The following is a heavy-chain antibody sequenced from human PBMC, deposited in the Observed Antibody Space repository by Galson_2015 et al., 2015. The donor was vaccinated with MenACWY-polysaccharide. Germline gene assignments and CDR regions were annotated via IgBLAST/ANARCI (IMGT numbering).Heavy chain of an antibody. CDR3: ARGRVVTTSDFDY. CDR2: IYSGGST. CDR1: GFTVSSNY. J-gene: IGHJ4*02. Sequence: SLRLSCAASGFTVSSNYMSWVRQAPGKGLEWVSVIYSGGSTYYADSVKGRFTISRDNSKNTLYLQMNSLRAEDTAVYYCARGRVVTTSDFDYWGQGTLVTVSS. V-gene: IGHV3-66*01. D-gene: IGHD4-11*01.